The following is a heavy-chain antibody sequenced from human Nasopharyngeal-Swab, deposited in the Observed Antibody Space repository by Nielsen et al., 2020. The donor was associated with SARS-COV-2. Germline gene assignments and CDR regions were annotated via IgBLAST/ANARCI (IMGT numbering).Heavy chain of an antibody. CDR3: ARLSPDTYLGYYYYGMDV. CDR1: GGSISGYY. D-gene: IGHD3-3*02. V-gene: IGHV4-59*08. J-gene: IGHJ6*02. CDR2: IYYSGST. Sequence: SETLSLTCTVSGGSISGYYWSWIRQPPGKGLEWIGYIYYSGSTNYNPSLKSRVTISVDTSKNQFSLKLSSVTAADTAVYYCARLSPDTYLGYYYYGMDVWGQGTTVTVSS.